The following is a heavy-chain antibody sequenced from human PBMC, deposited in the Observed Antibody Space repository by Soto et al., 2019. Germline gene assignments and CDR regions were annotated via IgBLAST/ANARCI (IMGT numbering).Heavy chain of an antibody. Sequence: ASVKVSCKASGYTFTIYVISWVRQAPGQGLEWMGWISGYNGNTKYAQKLQGRVTISLDTSKNQFSLKLKSVTVADTAVYYCATLGGSATFYIDYWGQGMLVTVSS. CDR2: ISGYNGNT. CDR1: GYTFTIYV. V-gene: IGHV1-18*01. J-gene: IGHJ4*02. D-gene: IGHD3-10*01. CDR3: ATLGGSATFYIDY.